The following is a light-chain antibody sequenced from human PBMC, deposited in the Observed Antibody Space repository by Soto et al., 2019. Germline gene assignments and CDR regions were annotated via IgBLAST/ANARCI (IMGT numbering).Light chain of an antibody. CDR3: QQYNYWSLA. CDR2: GAS. CDR1: QRVSTN. V-gene: IGKV3-15*01. J-gene: IGKJ4*01. Sequence: ERVVRQHTTTLCFSRGEIASLSCIACQRVSTNSAWYQQKLGQAPWLLLYGASPRATGIPARFSGSGSWTEFTLTLCRLQSEDFAVYACQQYNYWSLAFGGGAMV.